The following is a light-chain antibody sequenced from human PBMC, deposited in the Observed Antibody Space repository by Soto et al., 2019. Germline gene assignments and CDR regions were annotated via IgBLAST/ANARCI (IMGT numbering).Light chain of an antibody. CDR3: QQRSNWIT. V-gene: IGKV3-11*01. Sequence: EIVLTQSPGTLSLSPGVRATLSCRASQSVSSYLAWYQQKPGQAPRLLIYDASNRATGIPARFSGSGSGTDFTLTISSLEPEDFAVYHCQQRSNWITFGQGTRLEIK. CDR1: QSVSSY. J-gene: IGKJ5*01. CDR2: DAS.